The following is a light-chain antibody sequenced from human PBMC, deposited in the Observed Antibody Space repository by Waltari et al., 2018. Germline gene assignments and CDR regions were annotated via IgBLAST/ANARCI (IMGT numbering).Light chain of an antibody. J-gene: IGKJ4*01. V-gene: IGKV1-5*03. CDR1: QSISIW. Sequence: DIQMTQSPPTLSASVGDRVTVTCRASQSISIWLAWYQQKPGKAPNLLIYKASTLDSGVPSRFSGSASGTEFTLTISSLQAEDFGNYYCQQYSSFPLSFGGGTNIVIK. CDR2: KAS. CDR3: QQYSSFPLS.